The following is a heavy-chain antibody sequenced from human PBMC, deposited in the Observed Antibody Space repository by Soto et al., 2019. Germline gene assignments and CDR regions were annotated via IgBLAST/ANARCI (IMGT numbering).Heavy chain of an antibody. CDR1: GFTFSGAA. J-gene: IGHJ6*03. CDR2: IRSKANSYAT. Sequence: PGGSPRLSCAASGFTFSGAAMHWFRQASGKGLEWVGRIRSKANSYATAYAASVKGRFTISRDDSKNTAYLQMNSLKTEDTAVYYCTFNYYYYYMDVWGKRTTVTVSS. V-gene: IGHV3-73*01. CDR3: TFNYYYYYMDV.